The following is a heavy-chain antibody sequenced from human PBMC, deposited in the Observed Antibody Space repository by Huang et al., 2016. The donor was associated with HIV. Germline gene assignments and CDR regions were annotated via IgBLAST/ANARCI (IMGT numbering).Heavy chain of an antibody. CDR1: GDFISSTNYY. D-gene: IGHD6-13*01. CDR2: VYQRGSN. V-gene: IGHV4-39*01. CDR3: ASQHIGAAATWF. J-gene: IGHJ4*02. Sequence: QLQLQESGPGQVQPSETLSLTCTVSGDFISSTNYYWGWIRQSPGKGLEWVGSVYQRGSNNYNPSLKSRVTLAVDTARNQFALRLNSVTAADTAVYYCASQHIGAAATWFWGRGTQVAVSS.